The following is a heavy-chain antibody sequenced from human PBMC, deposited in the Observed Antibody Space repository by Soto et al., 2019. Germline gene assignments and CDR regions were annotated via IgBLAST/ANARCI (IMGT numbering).Heavy chain of an antibody. V-gene: IGHV4-31*03. CDR2: IYYSGST. CDR1: GGSISSGGYY. J-gene: IGHJ4*02. CDR3: ATVPHDYGDYVFDY. Sequence: TLSLTCTVSGGSISSGGYYWSWIRQHPGKGLEWIGYIYYSGSTYYNPSLKSRVTISVDTSKNQFSLKLSSVTAADTAVYYCATVPHDYGDYVFDYWGQGTLVTVSS. D-gene: IGHD4-17*01.